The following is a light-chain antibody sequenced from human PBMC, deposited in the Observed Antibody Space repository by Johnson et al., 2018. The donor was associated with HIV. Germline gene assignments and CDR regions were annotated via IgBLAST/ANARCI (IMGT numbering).Light chain of an antibody. CDR1: TSNIGNNY. CDR2: ENN. Sequence: QSVLTQPPSVSAAPGQKVTISCSGSTSNIGNNYVSWYQQLPGTAPKLVMHENNKRPSGIPDRFSGSKSGTSATLGITGLQTGDEANYYCGTWDSSLSGVFGTGTKVTVL. J-gene: IGLJ1*01. CDR3: GTWDSSLSGV. V-gene: IGLV1-51*02.